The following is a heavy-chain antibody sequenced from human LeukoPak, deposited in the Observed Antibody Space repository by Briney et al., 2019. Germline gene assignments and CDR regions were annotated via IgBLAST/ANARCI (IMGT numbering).Heavy chain of an antibody. V-gene: IGHV3-15*01. CDR3: TTRGYSYGYYFDY. CDR2: IKSRDDGGTT. J-gene: IGHJ4*02. CDR1: GLTFNNYA. Sequence: PGGSLRLSCAVSGLTFNNYAMSWVRQAPGRGLEWVGRIKSRDDGGTTDYAAPVKGRFTISRDDSKNTLYLQMNSLKTEDTAVYYCTTRGYSYGYYFDYWGQGTLVTVSS. D-gene: IGHD5-18*01.